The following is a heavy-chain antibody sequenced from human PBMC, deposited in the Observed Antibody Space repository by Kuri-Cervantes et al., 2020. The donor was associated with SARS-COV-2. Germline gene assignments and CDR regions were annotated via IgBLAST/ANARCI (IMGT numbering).Heavy chain of an antibody. CDR2: ISSSSSYI. J-gene: IGHJ4*02. D-gene: IGHD7-27*01. Sequence: ETLSLTCAASGFTFSSYSMNWVPQAPGKGLEWVSSISSSSSYIYYADSVKGRFTISRDNAKNSLYLQMNSLRAEDTAVYYCARGGNWAPLDYWGQGTLVTVSS. V-gene: IGHV3-21*01. CDR1: GFTFSSYS. CDR3: ARGGNWAPLDY.